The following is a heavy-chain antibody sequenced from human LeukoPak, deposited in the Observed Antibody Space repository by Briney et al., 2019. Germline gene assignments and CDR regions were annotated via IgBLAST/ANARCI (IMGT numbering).Heavy chain of an antibody. J-gene: IGHJ4*02. CDR2: IYYSGST. CDR3: ASRSIVGATDY. CDR1: GGSISSYY. V-gene: IGHV4-59*08. D-gene: IGHD1-26*01. Sequence: PSETLSLTCTVSGGSISSYYWSWIRQPPGKGLEWIGYIYYSGSTNYNPSLKSRVTISVDTSKNQFSLKLSSVTAADAAVYYCASRSIVGATDYWGQGTLVTVSS.